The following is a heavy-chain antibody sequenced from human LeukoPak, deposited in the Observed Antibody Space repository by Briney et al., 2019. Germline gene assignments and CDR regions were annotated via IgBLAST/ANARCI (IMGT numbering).Heavy chain of an antibody. V-gene: IGHV4-30-2*01. D-gene: IGHD4-17*01. CDR2: SYHSGST. CDR1: GGSISSGGYS. CDR3: ARGPEVTTKLNYYYYGMDV. J-gene: IGHJ6*02. Sequence: PSQTLSLTCAVSGGSISSGGYSWSWIRQPPGKGLEWIGYSYHSGSTYYNPSLKSRVTISVDRSKNQFSLKLSSVTAADTAVYYCARGPEVTTKLNYYYYGMDVWGQGTTVTVSS.